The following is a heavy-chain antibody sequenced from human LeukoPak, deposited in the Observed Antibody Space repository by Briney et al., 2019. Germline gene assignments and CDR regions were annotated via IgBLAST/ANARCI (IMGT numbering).Heavy chain of an antibody. CDR1: GYTFTGYY. J-gene: IGHJ5*02. D-gene: IGHD1-26*01. V-gene: IGHV1-2*02. CDR2: INPNSGGT. CDR3: ARALARRLVGFDP. Sequence: GASVKVSCKASGYTFTGYYMHWVRQAPGQGLEWMGWINPNSGGTNYAQKFQGRVTTTRDTSISTAYMELSRLRSDDTAVYYCARALARRLVGFDPWGQGTLVTVSS.